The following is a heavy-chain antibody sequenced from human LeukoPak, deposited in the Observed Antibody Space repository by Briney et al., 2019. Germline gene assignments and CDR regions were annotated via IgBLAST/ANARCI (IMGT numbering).Heavy chain of an antibody. Sequence: ASVKVSCKASGYTFTVYYMHWGRQAPGQGLEWMGWINPNSGGTNYAQKFQGRVTMTRDTSISTAYMELSRLRSDDTAVYYCARVRPHDAFDIWGQGTMVTVSS. D-gene: IGHD2-21*01. J-gene: IGHJ3*02. V-gene: IGHV1-2*02. CDR2: INPNSGGT. CDR1: GYTFTVYY. CDR3: ARVRPHDAFDI.